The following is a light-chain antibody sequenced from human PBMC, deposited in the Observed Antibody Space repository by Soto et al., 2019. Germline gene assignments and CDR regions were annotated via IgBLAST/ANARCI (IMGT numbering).Light chain of an antibody. Sequence: EMVLRQSPGTLSLSPGERATLSCRASQSFNSIYLAWYQQKPGQAPRLLIYGASSRATGIPDRFSGSGSGTDFTLTISRLEPEDFAVYYCHQYDSWTFGQGTKV. CDR2: GAS. CDR1: QSFNSIY. V-gene: IGKV3-20*01. J-gene: IGKJ1*01. CDR3: HQYDSWT.